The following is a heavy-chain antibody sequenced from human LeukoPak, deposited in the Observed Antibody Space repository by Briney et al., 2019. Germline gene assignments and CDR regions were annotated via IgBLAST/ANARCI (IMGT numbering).Heavy chain of an antibody. CDR3: ARRPSYGSGRLYYYYGMDV. V-gene: IGHV4-61*08. J-gene: IGHJ6*02. CDR2: IYYSGST. CDR1: GGSISSGDYY. D-gene: IGHD3-10*01. Sequence: SETLSLTCTVSGGSISSGDYYWSWIRQPPGKGLEWIGYIYYSGSTNYNPSLKSRVTISVDTSKNQFSLKLSSVTAADTAVYYCARRPSYGSGRLYYYYGMDVWGQGTTVTVSS.